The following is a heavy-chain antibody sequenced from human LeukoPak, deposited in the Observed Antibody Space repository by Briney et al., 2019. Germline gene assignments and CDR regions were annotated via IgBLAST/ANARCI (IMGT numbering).Heavy chain of an antibody. J-gene: IGHJ4*02. V-gene: IGHV4-59*08. CDR2: IFYSGSST. Sequence: SETLSLTCTVSGGSIISYYWSWFRQPPGKGLEWIGYIFYSGSSTNYNPSLKSRVTISVDTSKNQFSLKLSSVTAADTAVYFCGRRSRDAYNFDYWGQGTLVTVSS. CDR1: GGSIISYY. D-gene: IGHD5-24*01. CDR3: GRRSRDAYNFDY.